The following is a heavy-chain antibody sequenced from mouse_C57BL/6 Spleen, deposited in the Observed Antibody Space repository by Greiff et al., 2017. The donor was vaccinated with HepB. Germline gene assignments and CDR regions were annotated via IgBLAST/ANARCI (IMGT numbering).Heavy chain of an antibody. CDR2: INPYNGGT. Sequence: SGPVLVKPGASVKMSCKASGYTFTDYYMNWVKQSHGKSLEWIGVINPYNGGTSYNQKFKGKATLTVDKSSSTAYMELNSLTSEDSAVYYCAGSAGYYFDYWGQGTTLTVSS. D-gene: IGHD3-2*02. CDR1: GYTFTDYY. V-gene: IGHV1-19*01. J-gene: IGHJ2*01. CDR3: AGSAGYYFDY.